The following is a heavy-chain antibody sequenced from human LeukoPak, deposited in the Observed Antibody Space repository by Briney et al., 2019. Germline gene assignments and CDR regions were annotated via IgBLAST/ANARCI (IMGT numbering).Heavy chain of an antibody. V-gene: IGHV3-48*03. CDR1: GFTFSSYE. CDR2: ISSSGSTI. CDR3: AREGVRGVIPF. Sequence: GGSLRLSCAASGFTFSSYEMNWVRQAPGKGLEWVSYISSSGSTIYYADSVKGRFTISRDNAKNSLYLQMNSLRAEDTAVYYCAREGVRGVIPFWGQGTLVTVSS. D-gene: IGHD3-10*01. J-gene: IGHJ4*02.